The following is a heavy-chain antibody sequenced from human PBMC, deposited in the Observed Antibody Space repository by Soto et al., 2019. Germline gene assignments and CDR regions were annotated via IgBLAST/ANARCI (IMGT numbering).Heavy chain of an antibody. CDR2: ISSSSSYI. D-gene: IGHD3-22*01. J-gene: IGHJ6*02. Sequence: GSLRLSCAASGFTFSSYSMNWVRQAPGKGLEWVSSISSSSSYIYYADSVKGRFTISRDNAKNSLYLQMNSLRAEDTAVYYCARTYDSSGYYSLYYYYGMDVWGQGTTVTVSS. CDR1: GFTFSSYS. CDR3: ARTYDSSGYYSLYYYYGMDV. V-gene: IGHV3-21*01.